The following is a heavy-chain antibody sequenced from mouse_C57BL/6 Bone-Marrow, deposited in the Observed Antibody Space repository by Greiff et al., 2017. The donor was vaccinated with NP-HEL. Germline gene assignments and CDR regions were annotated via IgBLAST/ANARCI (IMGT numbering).Heavy chain of an antibody. Sequence: VQLQQPGAELVKPGASVKLSCKASGYTFTSYWMHWVKQRPGQGLEWIGMIHPNSGSTNYNEKFKSKATLTVDTSSSTAYMQLSSLTSEDSAVYYCASDYYGSSYVDYWGQGTTLTVSS. CDR3: ASDYYGSSYVDY. CDR2: IHPNSGST. V-gene: IGHV1-64*01. D-gene: IGHD1-1*01. J-gene: IGHJ2*01. CDR1: GYTFTSYW.